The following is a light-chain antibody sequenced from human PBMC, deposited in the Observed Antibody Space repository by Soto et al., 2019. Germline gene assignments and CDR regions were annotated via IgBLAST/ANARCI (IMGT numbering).Light chain of an antibody. V-gene: IGKV1-33*01. Sequence: DIQMTQSPSSLSASVGDRVTITCQASQDISNYLNWYQQKPGKAPKLLSYDASNLERALPSRFSGSGSAIDFTFTISSLQPEDIATYYCQLYDHRPPLFTFGPGTKVDIK. CDR3: QLYDHRPPLFT. CDR2: DAS. J-gene: IGKJ3*01. CDR1: QDISNY.